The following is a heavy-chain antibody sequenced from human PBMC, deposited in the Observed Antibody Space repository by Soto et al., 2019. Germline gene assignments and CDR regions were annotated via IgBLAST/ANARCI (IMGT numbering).Heavy chain of an antibody. V-gene: IGHV4-4*02. Sequence: QVQLQESGPGLVKPSGTLSLTCAVSGGSISSSNWWSWVRQPPGKGLEWIGEIYHSGSTNYTPSLKSRVTISVDKSKHQFSLKLSSVTAAGTAVYYCARVAPSQYYYYYGMDVWGQGTTVTVSS. D-gene: IGHD2-2*01. J-gene: IGHJ6*02. CDR2: IYHSGST. CDR3: ARVAPSQYYYYYGMDV. CDR1: GGSISSSNW.